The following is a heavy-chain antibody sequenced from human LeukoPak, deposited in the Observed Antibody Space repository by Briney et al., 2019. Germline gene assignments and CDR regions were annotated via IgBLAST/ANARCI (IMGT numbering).Heavy chain of an antibody. CDR2: IYYSGST. D-gene: IGHD6-19*01. CDR3: ARARAVASGRFDL. Sequence: PSQTLSLTCTVSGGSISSGDYYWSWIRRPPGKGLEWIGYIYYSGSTYYNPSLKSRVTISVDTSKNQFSLKLSSVTAADTAVYYCARARAVASGRFDLWGRGTLVTVSS. CDR1: GGSISSGDYY. V-gene: IGHV4-30-4*01. J-gene: IGHJ2*01.